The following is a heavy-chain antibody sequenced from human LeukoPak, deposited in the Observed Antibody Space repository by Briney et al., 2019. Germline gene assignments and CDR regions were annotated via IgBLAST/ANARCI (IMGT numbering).Heavy chain of an antibody. CDR1: GDSVSSGGHC. V-gene: IGHV4-31*03. Sequence: SQTLSLTCTVSGDSVSSGGHCGSWIRQHPGKGLVWIGYINYSATTYYNPSLKSRLTMSVDTSKNQFSLRLSSVTAADTAVYYCARARLGELSLFYYLDYWGQGALVTVSS. D-gene: IGHD3-16*02. CDR3: ARARLGELSLFYYLDY. J-gene: IGHJ4*02. CDR2: INYSATT.